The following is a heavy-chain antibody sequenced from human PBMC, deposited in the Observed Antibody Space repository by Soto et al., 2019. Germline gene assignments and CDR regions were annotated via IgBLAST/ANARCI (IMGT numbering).Heavy chain of an antibody. CDR2: IDSGGSGT. Sequence: VQLVESGGGLVQPGGSLRLSCATSGLTLTNYWMHWVRQDPGKGLVWVSRIDSGGSGTSYADSVRGRFTISRDIARNMLYLQMNSLRAEDTAIYYCTTVFDFWGQGTLVTVSS. V-gene: IGHV3-74*01. CDR3: TTVFDF. J-gene: IGHJ4*02. CDR1: GLTLTNYW.